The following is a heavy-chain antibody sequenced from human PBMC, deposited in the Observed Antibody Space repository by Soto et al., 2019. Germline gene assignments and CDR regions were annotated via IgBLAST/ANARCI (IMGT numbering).Heavy chain of an antibody. J-gene: IGHJ4*02. Sequence: WGSLRLSCAASGFTFGASNLQRVRQASGKGLEWLGRIGSKGETYATTYAASVKGRFTISRDDSKKTAHLQMNNLESEDTAVYYCSRDDSDWFFNWGRGTLVTVSS. V-gene: IGHV3-73*01. CDR3: SRDDSDWFFN. D-gene: IGHD3-9*01. CDR1: GFTFGASN. CDR2: IGSKGETYAT.